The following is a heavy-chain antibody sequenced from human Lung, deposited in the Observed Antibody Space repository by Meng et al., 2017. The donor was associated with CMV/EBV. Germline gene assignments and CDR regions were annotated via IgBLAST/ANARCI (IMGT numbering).Heavy chain of an antibody. D-gene: IGHD2-2*01. Sequence: GSLRLSCTVSGGSISGYYWSFIRQSPGKGLEWIGYISYGGGTKYNPSLQSRVTMSLATSEKQFTLKLTSLTAADTAVYYCASCRGTSCHDGTDFWGQGTMVTVSS. V-gene: IGHV4-59*13. J-gene: IGHJ4*03. CDR2: ISYGGGT. CDR1: GGSISGYY. CDR3: ASCRGTSCHDGTDF.